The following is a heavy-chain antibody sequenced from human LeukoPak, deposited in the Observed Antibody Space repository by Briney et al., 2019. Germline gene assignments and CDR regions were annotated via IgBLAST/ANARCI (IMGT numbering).Heavy chain of an antibody. J-gene: IGHJ4*02. Sequence: GGSLRLSCAASGFTFSSYWMHWVRQAPGKGLVWVSRINTGGSDTTYADSVKGRFTISRDYSKSMVYLQMTSLRVEDTAIYYCAKGAEIDHWGQGTLVTVSS. CDR1: GFTFSSYW. CDR2: INTGGSDT. CDR3: AKGAEIDH. V-gene: IGHV3-74*01.